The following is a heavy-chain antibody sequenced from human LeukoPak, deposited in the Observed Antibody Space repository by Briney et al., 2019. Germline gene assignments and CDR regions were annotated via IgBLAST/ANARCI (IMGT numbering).Heavy chain of an antibody. D-gene: IGHD2-2*01. CDR2: MNPNSGNT. CDR3: ASGYCSTTSCYVNPYFDY. Sequence: ASVKVSCKASGYTFTSYDINWVRQATGQGLEWMGWMNPNSGNTGYAQKFQGRVTITRNTSISTAYMELSSLRSEDTAVYYCASGYCSTTSCYVNPYFDYWGQGTLVTVSS. V-gene: IGHV1-8*03. J-gene: IGHJ4*02. CDR1: GYTFTSYD.